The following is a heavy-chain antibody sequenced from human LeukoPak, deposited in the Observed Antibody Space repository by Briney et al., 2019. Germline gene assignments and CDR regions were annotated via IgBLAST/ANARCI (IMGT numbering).Heavy chain of an antibody. J-gene: IGHJ4*02. D-gene: IGHD2-15*01. CDR1: GVTVSRNY. CDR3: ASRPDAAQGPFDY. V-gene: IGHV3-53*01. CDR2: INNDGTT. Sequence: GGSLRLSCAASGVTVSRNYMSWVRQAPGKGLEWVSVINNDGTTHYADSVKGRFTISRDSSKNTLYLQMSSLRAEDTAVYYCASRPDAAQGPFDYWGQGTLLTVSS.